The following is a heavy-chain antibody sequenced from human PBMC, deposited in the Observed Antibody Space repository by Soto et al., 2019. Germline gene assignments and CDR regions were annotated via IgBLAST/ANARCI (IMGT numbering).Heavy chain of an antibody. CDR2: IRNKGNSYTT. Sequence: EVQLVESGGGLVQPGGSLRLSCVASGFTFSDHYMDWVRQTPGKGLEWVGRIRNKGNSYTTVYAASVKDRFTISRDDSKNSLYLQMNSLKTEDTAVYYCTRGLNFRYLVTTWDSWGQGTLVTVSS. J-gene: IGHJ5*01. CDR3: TRGLNFRYLVTTWDS. CDR1: GFTFSDHY. D-gene: IGHD4-17*01. V-gene: IGHV3-72*01.